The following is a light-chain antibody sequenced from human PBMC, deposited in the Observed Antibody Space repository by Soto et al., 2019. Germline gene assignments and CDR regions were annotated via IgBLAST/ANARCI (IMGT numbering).Light chain of an antibody. CDR3: QQSYSTPPWT. CDR2: AAS. J-gene: IGKJ1*01. CDR1: QSIVTY. Sequence: DIQMTQSPSSLSASVGDRVTITCRASQSIVTYLNWYLQKPGKAPKLLIYAASNLQRGVPSRFSGSGSGTDFTLTISSLQPEDFATYFCQQSYSTPPWTFGQGTKLEIK. V-gene: IGKV1-39*01.